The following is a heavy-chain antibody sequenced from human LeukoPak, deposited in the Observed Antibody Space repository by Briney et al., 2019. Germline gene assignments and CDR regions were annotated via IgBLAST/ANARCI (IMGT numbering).Heavy chain of an antibody. CDR2: IIPIFGTA. V-gene: IGHV1-69*01. D-gene: IGHD3-9*01. CDR1: GGTFSSYA. J-gene: IGHJ5*02. Sequence: ASVKVSCKASGGTFSSYAISWVRQAPGQGLEWMGGIIPIFGTANYAQKFQGRVTITADESKIPAYMELSSLRSEDPAVYYCAREGPSDNNWFDPWGQGTLVTVSS. CDR3: AREGPSDNNWFDP.